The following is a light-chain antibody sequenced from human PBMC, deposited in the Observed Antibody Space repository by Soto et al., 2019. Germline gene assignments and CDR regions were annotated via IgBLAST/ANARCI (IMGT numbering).Light chain of an antibody. CDR3: QQSYSTPPT. CDR2: AAS. Sequence: DIQMTQSPSSLSASLGDRVTITCRASQSISSYLNWYQQKPGKAPKLLIYAASSLQSGVPSRFSGSGSGTDFTLTISSLQPEDFATYYCQQSYSTPPTFGGGTKVDI. J-gene: IGKJ4*01. V-gene: IGKV1-39*01. CDR1: QSISSY.